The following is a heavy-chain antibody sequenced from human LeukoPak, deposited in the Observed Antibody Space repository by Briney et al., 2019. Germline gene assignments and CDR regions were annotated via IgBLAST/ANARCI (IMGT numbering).Heavy chain of an antibody. J-gene: IGHJ6*03. V-gene: IGHV1-2*02. CDR2: INPNSGGT. D-gene: IGHD2-8*02. CDR1: GYTFTGYY. CDR3: VRGSAVVYAITYYYMDV. Sequence: ASVKVSCKASGYTFTGYYMHWVRQAPGQGLEWMGWINPNSGGTNYAQKFQGRVTMTRDTSISTAYMELSRLRSDDTAVYYCVRGSAVVYAITYYYMDVWGKGTTVTASS.